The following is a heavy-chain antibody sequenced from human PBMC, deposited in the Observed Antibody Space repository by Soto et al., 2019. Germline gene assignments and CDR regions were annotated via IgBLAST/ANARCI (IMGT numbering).Heavy chain of an antibody. Sequence: VSVKVSCKASGYTFTSYGISWVRQAPGQGLEWMGWISAYNGNTNYAQKLQGRVTMTTDTSTSTAYMELRSLRSDDTAVYYCAREYDYGDYDDAFDIWGQGTMVTVSS. J-gene: IGHJ3*02. D-gene: IGHD4-17*01. CDR1: GYTFTSYG. CDR3: AREYDYGDYDDAFDI. V-gene: IGHV1-18*01. CDR2: ISAYNGNT.